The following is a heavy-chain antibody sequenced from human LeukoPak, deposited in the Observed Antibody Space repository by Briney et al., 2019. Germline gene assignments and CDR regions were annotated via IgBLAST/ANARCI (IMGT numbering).Heavy chain of an antibody. CDR1: GGSISSYY. V-gene: IGHV4-59*01. Sequence: SETLSLTCTVSGGSISSYYWSWIRQPPGKGLEWIGYIYYSGSTNYNPSLKSRVTISVDTSKNQFSLKLGSVTAADTAVYYCARGGYTHGFDYWGQGTLVTVSS. CDR2: IYYSGST. CDR3: ARGGYTHGFDY. D-gene: IGHD5-18*01. J-gene: IGHJ4*02.